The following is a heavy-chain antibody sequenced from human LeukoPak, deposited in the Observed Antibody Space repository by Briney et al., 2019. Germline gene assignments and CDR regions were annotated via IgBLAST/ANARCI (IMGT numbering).Heavy chain of an antibody. CDR2: IYSDGST. CDR3: ARMKGVYSSGLYYFDY. J-gene: IGHJ4*02. Sequence: GGSLRLSCAASGFTVSSNYMSWVRQAPGKGLEWVSVIYSDGSTYYADSVEDRFTISRDNSKNMLYLQMNSLRAEDTAVFYCARMKGVYSSGLYYFDYWGQGTLVTVSS. CDR1: GFTVSSNY. D-gene: IGHD6-19*01. V-gene: IGHV3-66*01.